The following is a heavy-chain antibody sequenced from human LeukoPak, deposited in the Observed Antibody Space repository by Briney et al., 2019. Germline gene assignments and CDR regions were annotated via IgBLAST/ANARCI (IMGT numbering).Heavy chain of an antibody. Sequence: KSSETLSLTCTVSGGSISSYYWSWIRQPPGKGLEWIGYIYYSGSTNYNPSLKSRVTISVDTSKNQFSLKLSSLTAADTAVYYCARVDYDFWSGYTNAFDIWGQGTMVTVSS. CDR3: ARVDYDFWSGYTNAFDI. V-gene: IGHV4-59*01. CDR1: GGSISSYY. D-gene: IGHD3-3*01. CDR2: IYYSGST. J-gene: IGHJ3*02.